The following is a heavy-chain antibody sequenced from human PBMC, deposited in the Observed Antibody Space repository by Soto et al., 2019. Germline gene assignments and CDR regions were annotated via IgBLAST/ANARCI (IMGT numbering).Heavy chain of an antibody. CDR3: AKGADFWSGLNVAY. V-gene: IGHV3-23*01. D-gene: IGHD3-3*01. CDR1: GFTFSSYA. CDR2: ISGSGGST. Sequence: GGSLRLSCAASGFTFSSYAMSWVRQAPGKGLEWVSAISGSGGSTYYADSVKGRFTISRDNSKNMLYLQMNSLRAEDTAVYYCAKGADFWSGLNVAYWGQGTLVTVSS. J-gene: IGHJ4*02.